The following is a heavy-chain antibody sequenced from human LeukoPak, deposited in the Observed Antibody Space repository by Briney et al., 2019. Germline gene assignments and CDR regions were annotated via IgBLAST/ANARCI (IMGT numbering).Heavy chain of an antibody. CDR1: GGSISNYY. J-gene: IGHJ4*02. CDR3: ARAQTPSKFDY. Sequence: SETLSLTCTLSGGSISNYYWSWIRQPPGKGLEWIGYIFNSGSTSYNPSLKSRVTISVDTSKNQFSLKVTSVTAADTAVYYCARAQTPSKFDYWGQGTLVTVSS. CDR2: IFNSGST. V-gene: IGHV4-59*01.